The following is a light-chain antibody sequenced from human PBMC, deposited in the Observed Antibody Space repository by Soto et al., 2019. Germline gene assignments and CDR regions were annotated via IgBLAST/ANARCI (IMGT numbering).Light chain of an antibody. J-gene: IGKJ4*01. CDR1: QAISSN. CDR3: QHYNNWLGT. V-gene: IGKV3-15*01. Sequence: ERVRTQAPGTLSVSRGGRATLSWRANQAISSNLAWYQQKPGQAPRLLIYGASTRATGIPDRFSGSGSGTEFTLTISSLQSEDFAVYYCQHYNNWLGTFGGGTKVDIK. CDR2: GAS.